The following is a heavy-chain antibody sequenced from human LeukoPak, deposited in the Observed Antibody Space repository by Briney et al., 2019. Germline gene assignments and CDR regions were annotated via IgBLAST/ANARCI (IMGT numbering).Heavy chain of an antibody. V-gene: IGHV4-39*01. D-gene: IGHD3-3*01. CDR3: QSRFLEWLLDY. Sequence: SDTLSLTCTASADSIRSNNYYWGWIRQPPGKGPEWIGSIYDTGSTFYNPSLKSRVIISVDTSKNQFSLKLSSVTAADTAVYYCQSRFLEWLLDYWGQGTLVTVSS. CDR2: IYDTGST. CDR1: ADSIRSNNYY. J-gene: IGHJ4*02.